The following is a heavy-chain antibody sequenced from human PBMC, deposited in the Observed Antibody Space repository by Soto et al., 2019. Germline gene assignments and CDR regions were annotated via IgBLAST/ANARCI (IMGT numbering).Heavy chain of an antibody. CDR1: GYSFTSYW. J-gene: IGHJ4*02. Sequence: GESLKISCKGSGYSFTSYWISWVRQMPGKGLEWMGRIDPSDSYTNYSPSFQGHVTISADKSISTAYLQWSSLKASDTAMYYCERKGGSGSYYNAWGQGTLVTVSS. D-gene: IGHD3-10*01. CDR2: IDPSDSYT. CDR3: ERKGGSGSYYNA. V-gene: IGHV5-10-1*01.